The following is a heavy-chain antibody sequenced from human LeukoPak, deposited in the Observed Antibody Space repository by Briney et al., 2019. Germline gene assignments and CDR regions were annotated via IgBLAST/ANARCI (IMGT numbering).Heavy chain of an antibody. CDR3: ARGDLTIFGVVNYMDV. CDR1: GFTFDNYG. D-gene: IGHD3-3*01. Sequence: GGSLRLSCAASGFTFDNYGMSWVRLAPGKGLEWVSGINWNGGSIGYAHSVKGRFTISRDNAKNSLYLQMNSLRAEDTALYYCARGDLTIFGVVNYMDVWGKGTTVTVSS. J-gene: IGHJ6*03. CDR2: INWNGGSI. V-gene: IGHV3-20*04.